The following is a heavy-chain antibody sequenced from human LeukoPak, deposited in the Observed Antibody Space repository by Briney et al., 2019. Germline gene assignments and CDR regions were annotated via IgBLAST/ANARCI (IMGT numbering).Heavy chain of an antibody. CDR1: GFTFSNYW. V-gene: IGHV3-7*01. CDR3: ARDQDSMIVVRTTNWYFDL. CDR2: INQDGSEI. J-gene: IGHJ2*01. D-gene: IGHD3-22*01. Sequence: GGSLRLSCAASGFTFSNYWMSWVRQAPGKGLEWLANINQDGSEIYYVDSVKGRFTISRDNGKNSLYLQINSLRADDTAVYYCARDQDSMIVVRTTNWYFDLWGRGTLVTVSS.